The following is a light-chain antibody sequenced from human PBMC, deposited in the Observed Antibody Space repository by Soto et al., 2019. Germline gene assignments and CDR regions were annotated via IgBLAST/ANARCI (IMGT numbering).Light chain of an antibody. J-gene: IGLJ2*01. CDR1: SSDVGGYNF. V-gene: IGLV2-14*01. CDR3: SSYTSISTPVV. CDR2: EVS. Sequence: QSALTQPASVSGSPGQSITISCTGTSSDVGGYNFVSWYQRHPGKAPKLMIYEVSNRPSGVSNRFSGSKSGNTASLTISGLQAEDEADYYCSSYTSISTPVVFGGGTQLTVL.